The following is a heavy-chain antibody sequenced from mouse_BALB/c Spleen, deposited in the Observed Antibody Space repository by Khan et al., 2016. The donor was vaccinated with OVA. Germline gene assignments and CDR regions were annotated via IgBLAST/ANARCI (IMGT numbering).Heavy chain of an antibody. V-gene: IGHV5-6*01. Sequence: EVELVESGGDLVKPGGSLKLSCAASGFTFSSYSMSWVRQTPDKRLEWVASISSGGDYTYYPDSVKGRFTISRDNAKNTLYLQMSDLKSEDTAMYYCADDLTGSFDYWGQGTMVTVSA. CDR2: ISSGGDYT. CDR3: ADDLTGSFDY. J-gene: IGHJ3*01. D-gene: IGHD4-1*01. CDR1: GFTFSSYS.